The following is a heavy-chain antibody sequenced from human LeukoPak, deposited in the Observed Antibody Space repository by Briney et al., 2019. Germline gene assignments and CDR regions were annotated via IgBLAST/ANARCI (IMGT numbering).Heavy chain of an antibody. CDR2: ISAYNGNT. CDR1: GYTFTSYY. Sequence: ASVKVSCKASGYTFTSYYMHWVRQAPGQGLEWMGWISAYNGNTNYAQKLQGRVTMTTDTSTSTAYMELRSLRSDDTAVYYCARAPEWSGYSYGYFDYWGQGTLVTVSS. V-gene: IGHV1-18*04. CDR3: ARAPEWSGYSYGYFDY. D-gene: IGHD5-18*01. J-gene: IGHJ4*02.